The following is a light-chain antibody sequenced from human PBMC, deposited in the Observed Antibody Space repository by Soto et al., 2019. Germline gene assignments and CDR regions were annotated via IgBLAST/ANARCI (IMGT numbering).Light chain of an antibody. V-gene: IGLV1-44*01. CDR1: SSNFGSNT. CDR3: AAWDDSLNGFYV. CDR2: NNN. Sequence: QSGLTQPPSASGTPGQRVTISCSGSSSNFGSNTVNWYQQLPGTAPKLLIYNNNQRPSGVPDRISGSKSGTSASLAIGGLQSEDEADYYCAAWDDSLNGFYVFGTGTKVTVL. J-gene: IGLJ1*01.